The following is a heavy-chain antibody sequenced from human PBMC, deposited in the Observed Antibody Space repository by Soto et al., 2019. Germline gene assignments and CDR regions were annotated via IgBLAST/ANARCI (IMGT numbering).Heavy chain of an antibody. Sequence: SCKGSGYSFTSDLTSCVRQMPERGLEWMGRIDLSDCYTNYSPSCQGHFTISADKSISTAYLQWSSLKASATAMYYCARLLARAELWDVWGQGTTVTVSS. CDR2: IDLSDCYT. V-gene: IGHV5-10-1*01. CDR3: ARLLARAELWDV. CDR1: GYSFTSDL. D-gene: IGHD1-26*01. J-gene: IGHJ6*02.